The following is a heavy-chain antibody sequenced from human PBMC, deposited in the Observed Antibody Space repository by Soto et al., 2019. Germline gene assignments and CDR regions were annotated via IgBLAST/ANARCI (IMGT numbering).Heavy chain of an antibody. J-gene: IGHJ4*02. CDR3: AKSRSGYTKNYFDY. V-gene: IGHV3-23*01. Sequence: EVHLLESGGDLVQPGGSLRLSCAASGFSFGGYAMNWVRQAPGKGLEWVSYISGSGATTYYADSVRGRFTISRDNSGNTLYLQMNSLRAEDTAIFVCAKSRSGYTKNYFDYWGQGTPVTVSS. D-gene: IGHD3-3*01. CDR1: GFSFGGYA. CDR2: ISGSGATT.